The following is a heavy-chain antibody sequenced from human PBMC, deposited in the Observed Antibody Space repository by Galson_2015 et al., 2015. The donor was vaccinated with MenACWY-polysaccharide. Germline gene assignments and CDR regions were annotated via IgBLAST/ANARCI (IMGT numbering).Heavy chain of an antibody. D-gene: IGHD5-12*01. CDR3: AKKGGGYDFAPRFDY. CDR1: GLTFSNYG. CDR2: IKQDGSEK. Sequence: SLRLSCAVSGLTFSNYGMNWVRQAPGKGLEWLASIKQDGSEKYYVDSVKGRFSISRDNAKNSLYLQMNSLRAEDTAVYYCAKKGGGYDFAPRFDYWGQGTPVIVSS. J-gene: IGHJ4*02. V-gene: IGHV3-7*03.